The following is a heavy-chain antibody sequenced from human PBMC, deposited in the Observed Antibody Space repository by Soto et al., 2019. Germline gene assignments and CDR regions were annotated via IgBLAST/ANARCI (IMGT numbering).Heavy chain of an antibody. J-gene: IGHJ5*02. V-gene: IGHV4-39*01. CDR3: ARHSLALRKNNWFDP. D-gene: IGHD3-3*02. CDR1: GDSIISSDFY. Sequence: SETLSLTCTVSGDSIISSDFYWGWVRQPPGKGLEWIGSIFYLGSSYHNPSLKSRVTMSVDTSKNQFSLRLRSVTAADTALYFCARHSLALRKNNWFDPWGQGIMVTVSS. CDR2: IFYLGSS.